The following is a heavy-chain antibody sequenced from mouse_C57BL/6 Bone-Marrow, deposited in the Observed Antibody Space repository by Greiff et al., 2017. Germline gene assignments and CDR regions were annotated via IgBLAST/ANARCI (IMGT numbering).Heavy chain of an antibody. CDR3: ARGGVTTVVAHYFDY. J-gene: IGHJ2*01. D-gene: IGHD1-1*01. CDR2: INPSTGGT. CDR1: GYSFTGYY. V-gene: IGHV1-42*01. Sequence: DVKLVASGPELVKPGASVKISCKASGYSFTGYYMNWVKQSPEKSLEWIGEINPSTGGTTYNQKFKAKDTLTVDKSSSTAYRQLKSLTSEDAAVYYCARGGVTTVVAHYFDYWGQGTTRTVSS.